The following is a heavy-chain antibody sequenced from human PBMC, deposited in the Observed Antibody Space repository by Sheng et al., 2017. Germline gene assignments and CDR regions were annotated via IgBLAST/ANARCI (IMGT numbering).Heavy chain of an antibody. J-gene: IGHJ3*02. CDR2: ISGSADST. Sequence: EVQLLESGGGLVQPGGSLRLSCAASGFPFSSYAMSWVRQAPGKGPEWVSSISGSADSTYYADAVKGRFTVSRDNAKNSLYLQMNSLRAEDTAVYYCARDVPHSGRGGFDIWGQGTMVTVSS. V-gene: IGHV3-23*01. CDR3: ARDVPHSGRGGFDI. CDR1: GFPFSSYA. D-gene: IGHD1-26*01.